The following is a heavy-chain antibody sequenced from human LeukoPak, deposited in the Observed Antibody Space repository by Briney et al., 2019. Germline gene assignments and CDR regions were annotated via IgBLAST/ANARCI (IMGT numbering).Heavy chain of an antibody. CDR1: GGSISSSSYY. CDR2: IYYSGST. D-gene: IGHD2-21*02. CDR3: ARDATGPCGGDCYSTPFDY. J-gene: IGHJ4*02. Sequence: SETLSLTCTVSGGSISSSSYYWGWIRQPPGKGLEWIGSIYYSGSTYYNPSLKSRVTISVDTSKNQFSLKLSSVTAADTAVYYCARDATGPCGGDCYSTPFDYWGQGTLVTVSS. V-gene: IGHV4-39*02.